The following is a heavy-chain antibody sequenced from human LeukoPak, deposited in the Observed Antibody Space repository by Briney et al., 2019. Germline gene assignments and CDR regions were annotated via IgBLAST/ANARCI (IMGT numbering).Heavy chain of an antibody. CDR1: GFTFSSHV. D-gene: IGHD4-17*01. CDR2: ISDSGDST. J-gene: IGHJ4*02. Sequence: GGSLRLSCAASGFTFSSHVMSWVRQAPGKGLEWVSGISDSGDSTSYADSVEGRLTISRDNSKSTLYLQMNSLRAEDTAVYYCASTGYGVRDYWGQGTLVTVSS. V-gene: IGHV3-23*01. CDR3: ASTGYGVRDY.